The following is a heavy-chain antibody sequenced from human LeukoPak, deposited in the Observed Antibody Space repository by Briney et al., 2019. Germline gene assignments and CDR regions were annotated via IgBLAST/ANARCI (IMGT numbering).Heavy chain of an antibody. D-gene: IGHD5-24*01. J-gene: IGHJ4*02. Sequence: GASVKVSCKASGYTFTSYGISWVRQAPGQGLEWLGWISAYNGNTNYAQKFQGRVTITADKSTSTAYMELSSLRSEDTAVYYCARDIGMATIEGDYWGQGTLVTVSS. CDR2: ISAYNGNT. CDR1: GYTFTSYG. CDR3: ARDIGMATIEGDY. V-gene: IGHV1-18*01.